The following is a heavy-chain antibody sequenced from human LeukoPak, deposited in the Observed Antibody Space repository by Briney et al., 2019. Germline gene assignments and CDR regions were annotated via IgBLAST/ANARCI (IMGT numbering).Heavy chain of an antibody. D-gene: IGHD3-10*01. CDR2: IYATDLT. J-gene: IGHJ5*02. CDR3: ARGFGSGTSPIDL. CDR1: GRSIRSVY. V-gene: IGHV4-4*07. Sequence: SETLSHTCTVPGRSIRSVYWNWIRQSAGKGLEWIGRIYATDLTNYNPSLKSRVTLSVDMSKNELSLTLKSVTAADTAVYYCARGFGSGTSPIDLWGQGALVTVSS.